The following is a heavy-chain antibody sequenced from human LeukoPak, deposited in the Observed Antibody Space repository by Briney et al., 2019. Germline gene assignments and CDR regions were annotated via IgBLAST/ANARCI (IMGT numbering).Heavy chain of an antibody. D-gene: IGHD1-7*01. Sequence: GGSLRLSCAASGFTFSSYGMHWVRQAPGKGLEWVADIWYDGSNEYYVDSVKGRFTISRDNSKNTLYLQMNSLRAEDTAVYYCARDAGNYYLTYWGQGTLVTVSS. V-gene: IGHV3-33*01. CDR1: GFTFSSYG. J-gene: IGHJ4*02. CDR3: ARDAGNYYLTY. CDR2: IWYDGSNE.